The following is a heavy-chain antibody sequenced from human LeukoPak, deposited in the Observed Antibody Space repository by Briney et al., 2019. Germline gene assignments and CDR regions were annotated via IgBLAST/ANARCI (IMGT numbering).Heavy chain of an antibody. Sequence: GGSLRLSCAASGFTFSGYSMNWVRQAPGKGLEWVSYISIGSSYIYYADSVKGRFTISRDNAKNSLYLQMNSLRAEDTAVYYCARDEMDYWGQGTLVTVSS. CDR2: ISIGSSYI. CDR3: ARDEMDY. J-gene: IGHJ4*02. CDR1: GFTFSGYS. V-gene: IGHV3-21*01.